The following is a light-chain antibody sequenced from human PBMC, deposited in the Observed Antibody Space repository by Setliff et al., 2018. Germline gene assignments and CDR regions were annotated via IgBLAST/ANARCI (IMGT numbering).Light chain of an antibody. J-gene: IGLJ1*01. CDR2: DVS. CDR1: SSDVGGYNY. V-gene: IGLV2-14*01. Sequence: QSALTQPASVSGSPGQSITISCAGTSSDVGGYNYVSWYQQHPDKAPKLMISDVSKRPSGVSNRFSGSKSGNTASLTISGLQAEDEADYYCSSYTSSSTYAFGTGTKVTVL. CDR3: SSYTSSSTYA.